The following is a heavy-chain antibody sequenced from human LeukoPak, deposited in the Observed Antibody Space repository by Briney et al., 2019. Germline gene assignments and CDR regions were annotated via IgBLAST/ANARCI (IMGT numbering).Heavy chain of an antibody. J-gene: IGHJ5*02. CDR3: ARDHSSGWINWFDP. V-gene: IGHV4-4*07. D-gene: IGHD6-19*01. CDR2: IYTSGST. Sequence: KPSETLSLTCTVSGGSISSYYWSWIRQPAGKGLEWIGRIYTSGSTNYNPSLKSRVTMSVDTSKNQFSLKLSSVTAADTAVYYCARDHSSGWINWFDPWGQGTLVTVSS. CDR1: GGSISSYY.